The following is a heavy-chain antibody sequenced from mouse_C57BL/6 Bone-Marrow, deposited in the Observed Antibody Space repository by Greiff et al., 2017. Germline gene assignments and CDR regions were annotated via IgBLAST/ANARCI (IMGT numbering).Heavy chain of an antibody. CDR1: GYTFTDYY. D-gene: IGHD4-1*01. CDR2: INPNNGGT. CDR3: AKLGRGFDY. J-gene: IGHJ2*01. V-gene: IGHV1-26*01. Sequence: EVHLVESGPELVKPGASVKISCKASGYTFTDYYMNWVKQSHGKSLEWIGDINPNNGGTSYNQKFKGKATLTVDKSSSTAYMELRSLTSEDSAVYYCAKLGRGFDYWGQGTTLTVSS.